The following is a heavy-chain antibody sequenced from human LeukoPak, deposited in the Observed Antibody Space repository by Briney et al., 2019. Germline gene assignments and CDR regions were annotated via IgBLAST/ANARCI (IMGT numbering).Heavy chain of an antibody. Sequence: PGGSLRLSCAASGFTFSSYAMSWVRQAPGMGLGWVSTISASGGSTYYADSVKGRFTISRDSSKNTLYLQMNTLRAEDTAVYYCAKRIATAGPYFDYWGQGALVTVSS. CDR3: AKRIATAGPYFDY. D-gene: IGHD6-13*01. CDR2: ISASGGST. V-gene: IGHV3-23*01. CDR1: GFTFSSYA. J-gene: IGHJ4*02.